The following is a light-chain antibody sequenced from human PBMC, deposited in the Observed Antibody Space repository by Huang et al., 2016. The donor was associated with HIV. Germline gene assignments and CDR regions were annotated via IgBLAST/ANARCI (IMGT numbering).Light chain of an antibody. CDR3: QQRSSGVT. Sequence: IVLTQPPATLSWYPGERVTLSCRASQSVGNYVAWYQQHPRQSPKLLIYDTSTRAPVPPMRCGGGGSGKYVTLTISRLESEDFAIYYCQQRSSGVTFGGGTKVQVK. V-gene: IGKV3-11*01. CDR2: DTS. CDR1: QSVGNY. J-gene: IGKJ4*01.